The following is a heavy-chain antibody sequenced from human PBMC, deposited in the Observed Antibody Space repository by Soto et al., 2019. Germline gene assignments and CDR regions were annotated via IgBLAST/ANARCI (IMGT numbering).Heavy chain of an antibody. D-gene: IGHD3-10*01. CDR2: INTHNGNT. CDR3: TREGSAPYYYYGMDA. CDR1: GYTFTTYG. V-gene: IGHV1-18*01. J-gene: IGHJ6*02. Sequence: ASVKVSCKASGYTFTTYGISWVRQAPGQGLEWLGWINTHNGNTNYAHNLQARVIMTADTPTSTAYMELRSLRSDDTAIYYCTREGSAPYYYYGMDAWGQGTTVTVSS.